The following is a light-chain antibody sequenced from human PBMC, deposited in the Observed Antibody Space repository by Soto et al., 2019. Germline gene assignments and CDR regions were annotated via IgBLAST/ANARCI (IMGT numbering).Light chain of an antibody. Sequence: EIVMTQSRATLSVSPGERATLSCRASQSVSSNLAWYQQKPGQAPRLLIYGASTRATGIPARFSGSGSGTEFTLTISSLQSEDFAVYYCKQYNNWPQTFGQGTKV. V-gene: IGKV3-15*01. J-gene: IGKJ1*01. CDR3: KQYNNWPQT. CDR2: GAS. CDR1: QSVSSN.